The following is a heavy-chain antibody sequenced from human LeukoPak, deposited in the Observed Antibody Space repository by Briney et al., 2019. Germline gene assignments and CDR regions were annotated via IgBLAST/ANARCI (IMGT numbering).Heavy chain of an antibody. CDR3: AKDLQFLTVVTSFDY. Sequence: GGSLRLSCTVSGFSFGSEAMSWVRQAPGRGLEWVSSISPAGGTTYYADSVKGRFTISRDNSKNTLYVQMSSLRVEDTAVYYCAKDLQFLTVVTSFDYWGQGTLVTVPS. J-gene: IGHJ4*02. CDR2: ISPAGGTT. V-gene: IGHV3-23*01. CDR1: GFSFGSEA. D-gene: IGHD4-23*01.